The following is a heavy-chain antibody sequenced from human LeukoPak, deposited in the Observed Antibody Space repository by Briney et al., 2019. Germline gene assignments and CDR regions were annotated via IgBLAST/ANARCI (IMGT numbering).Heavy chain of an antibody. V-gene: IGHV4-34*01. CDR1: RGSFSGYY. D-gene: IGHD2-2*01. CDR2: INHSGST. CDR3: ARGLSRTPPGGY. Sequence: SETLSLTCAVYRGSFSGYYWSWIRQPPGKGLDWIGEINHSGSTNYNPSLKSRVTISVDTSKNQFSLKLNSVTAADTAVYYCARGLSRTPPGGYWGQGTLVTVSS. J-gene: IGHJ4*02.